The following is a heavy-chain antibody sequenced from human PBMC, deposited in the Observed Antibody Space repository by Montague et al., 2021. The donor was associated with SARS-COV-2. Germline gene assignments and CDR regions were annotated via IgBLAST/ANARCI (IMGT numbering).Heavy chain of an antibody. V-gene: IGHV3-48*04. CDR1: GFTFSSYS. Sequence: SLRLSCAASGFTFSSYSMNWVRQAPGKRLEWVSYISISSSTIYYADSXXGRFTISRDNAKNSLYLQMNSLRAEDTAVYYCARDAGTGGYDFLTGYYRVFDYWGQGTLVTVSS. CDR3: ARDAGTGGYDFLTGYYRVFDY. J-gene: IGHJ4*02. CDR2: ISISSSTI. D-gene: IGHD3-9*01.